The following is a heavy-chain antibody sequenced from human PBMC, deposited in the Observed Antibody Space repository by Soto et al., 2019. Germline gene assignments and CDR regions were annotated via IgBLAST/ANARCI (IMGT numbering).Heavy chain of an antibody. D-gene: IGHD1-26*01. CDR3: NRGGAEDYYWYYGMDV. Sequence: EVQLVESGGGLVQPGGSLRLSCAASGFTLSDHYMDWVRQAPGKGLEWVGRTRSKANSDTTEYAESVKGRFTISRDDSHSSLYLQMNSANVEDTGVCHCNRGGAEDYYWYYGMDVWGQGTTVTVSS. CDR2: TRSKANSDTT. V-gene: IGHV3-72*01. CDR1: GFTLSDHY. J-gene: IGHJ6*02.